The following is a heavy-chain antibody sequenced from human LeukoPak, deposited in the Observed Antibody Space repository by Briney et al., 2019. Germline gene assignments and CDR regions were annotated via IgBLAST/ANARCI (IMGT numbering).Heavy chain of an antibody. CDR2: IYYSGST. CDR3: ARHGDRIAAAGYFDY. J-gene: IGHJ4*02. Sequence: SETLSLTCNVSGVSITSYYWSWIRQPPGKGLEWIGSIYYSGSTYHNPSLKSRVTISVDTSKNQFSLKLSSVTAADTAVYYCARHGDRIAAAGYFDYWGQGTLVTVSS. CDR1: GVSITSYY. D-gene: IGHD6-13*01. V-gene: IGHV4-39*01.